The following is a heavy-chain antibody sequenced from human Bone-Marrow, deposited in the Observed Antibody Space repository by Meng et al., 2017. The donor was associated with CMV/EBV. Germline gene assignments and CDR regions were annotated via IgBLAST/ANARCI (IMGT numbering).Heavy chain of an antibody. CDR3: ARRMTVSPSAFRRYFFDY. D-gene: IGHD5/OR15-5a*01. CDR1: FTGYY. CDR2: INPDSGGT. V-gene: IGHV1-2*02. Sequence: FTGYYIHWVRQAPGHGLEWMGWINPDSGGTHFAQKFQGRVTMTRDTSITTAYMELSRLTSDDMAVYYCARRMTVSPSAFRRYFFDYWGQGTLVTVSS. J-gene: IGHJ4*02.